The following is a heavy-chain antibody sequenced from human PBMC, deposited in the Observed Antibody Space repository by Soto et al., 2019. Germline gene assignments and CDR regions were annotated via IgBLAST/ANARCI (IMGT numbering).Heavy chain of an antibody. Sequence: SETLSLTCTVSGDSITSNSYFWAWIRQPPGKGLEWIGSIYYSGTTYHNPSLKSRVTISVDRSNNQFSLKLTSVTAADTAVYYCARHFSVDHFDFWGQGALVTVSS. CDR1: GDSITSNSYF. V-gene: IGHV4-39*01. CDR3: ARHFSVDHFDF. D-gene: IGHD3-9*01. J-gene: IGHJ4*02. CDR2: IYYSGTT.